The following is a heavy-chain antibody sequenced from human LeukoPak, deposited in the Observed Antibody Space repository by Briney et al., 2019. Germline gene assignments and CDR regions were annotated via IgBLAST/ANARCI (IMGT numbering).Heavy chain of an antibody. CDR2: ISGSGDST. V-gene: IGHV3-23*01. D-gene: IGHD6-13*01. CDR1: GFTFSSYA. Sequence: DPGGSLRLSCAASGFTFSSYAMSWVRQAPGKGLEWVSAISGSGDSTYYGDSVKGRFTISRDNSKNTLYLQMNSLRAGDTAVYYCAKTRPLDSSSWSHGDYWGQGTLVTVSS. J-gene: IGHJ4*02. CDR3: AKTRPLDSSSWSHGDY.